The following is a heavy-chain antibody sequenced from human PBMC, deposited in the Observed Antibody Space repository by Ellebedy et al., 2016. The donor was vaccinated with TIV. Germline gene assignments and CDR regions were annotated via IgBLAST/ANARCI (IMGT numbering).Heavy chain of an antibody. CDR2: MNPNSGNA. CDR3: VRGLLYTSSWYYSWFDS. Sequence: ASVKVSCXASGYTFTSYDINWVRQATGQGLEWMGWMNPNSGNAGYAQNFLGRVTMTRDTSISTAYMELSSLRSEDTAVYYCVRGLLYTSSWYYSWFDSWGQGTLVTVSS. D-gene: IGHD6-13*01. J-gene: IGHJ5*01. V-gene: IGHV1-8*01. CDR1: GYTFTSYD.